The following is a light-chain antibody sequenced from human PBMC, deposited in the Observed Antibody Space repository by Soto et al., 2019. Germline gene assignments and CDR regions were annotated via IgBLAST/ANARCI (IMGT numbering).Light chain of an antibody. CDR2: EVS. V-gene: IGLV2-14*01. CDR1: SSDVGGYNY. CDR3: SSYTSSSTLVV. Sequence: QAVLTQPASVSGSPGQSITISCTRTSSDVGGYNYVSWYQQHPGKAPKLMIYEVSNRPSGVSNRFSGSKSGNTASLTISGLQAEDEADYYCSSYTSSSTLVVFGTGTKVTVL. J-gene: IGLJ1*01.